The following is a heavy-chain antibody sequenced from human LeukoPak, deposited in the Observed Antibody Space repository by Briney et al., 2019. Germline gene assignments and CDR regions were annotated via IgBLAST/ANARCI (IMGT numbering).Heavy chain of an antibody. J-gene: IGHJ3*02. Sequence: SETLSLTCTVSGGSISSYYWSWIRQPPGKGLEWIGYIYTSGSTNYNPSLKSRVTISVDTSKNQFSLKLSSVTAADAAVYYCARTKWLSDAFDIWGQGTMVTVSS. CDR2: IYTSGST. CDR3: ARTKWLSDAFDI. V-gene: IGHV4-4*09. CDR1: GGSISSYY. D-gene: IGHD3-22*01.